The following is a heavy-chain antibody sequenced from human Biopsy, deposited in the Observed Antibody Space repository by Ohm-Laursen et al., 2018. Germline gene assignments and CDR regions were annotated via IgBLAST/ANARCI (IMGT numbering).Heavy chain of an antibody. CDR1: GFTFDDYA. Sequence: SLRLSCAASGFTFDDYAMHWVRQAPGKGLAWVASLTSNSGSIGYGDSVKGRFTISRDNAKNSLYLQMNSLRTEDTAIYYCAKWLVVAAMGSAFDMWGQGTVVTVSS. J-gene: IGHJ3*02. CDR2: LTSNSGSI. D-gene: IGHD2-15*01. V-gene: IGHV3-9*01. CDR3: AKWLVVAAMGSAFDM.